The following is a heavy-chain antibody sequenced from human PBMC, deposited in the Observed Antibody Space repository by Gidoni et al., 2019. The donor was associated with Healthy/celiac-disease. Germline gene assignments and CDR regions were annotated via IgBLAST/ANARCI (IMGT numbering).Heavy chain of an antibody. Sequence: QVQLVQSGAEVKKPGASVKVSCKASGYTFTSYGISWVRQAPGQGLEWMGWIRAYNGNTNYAQKLQGRVTMTTDTSTSTAYMELRSLRSDDTAVYYCARDRSVAGPYVFPLYWGQGTLVTVSS. D-gene: IGHD3-10*02. CDR2: IRAYNGNT. CDR3: ARDRSVAGPYVFPLY. CDR1: GYTFTSYG. J-gene: IGHJ4*02. V-gene: IGHV1-18*01.